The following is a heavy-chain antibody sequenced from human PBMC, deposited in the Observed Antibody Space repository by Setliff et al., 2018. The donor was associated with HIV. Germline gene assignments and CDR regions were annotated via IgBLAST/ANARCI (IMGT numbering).Heavy chain of an antibody. Sequence: SQTLSLTCTVSGGSISNYYWSWIRQPAGEELEWIGRIYSSGSTSYNPSLKSRVTMSVDTSRNQFSLKVSSVTAADTAVYYCARQGGYNSPLMVWGQGKLVTVSS. D-gene: IGHD3-10*01. CDR3: ARQGGYNSPLMV. J-gene: IGHJ4*02. V-gene: IGHV4-4*07. CDR2: IYSSGST. CDR1: GGSISNYY.